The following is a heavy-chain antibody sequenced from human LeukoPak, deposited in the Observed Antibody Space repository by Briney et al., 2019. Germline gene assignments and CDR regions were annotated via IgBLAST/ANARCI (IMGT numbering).Heavy chain of an antibody. D-gene: IGHD3-16*01. CDR3: ARHGLYQDYGY. V-gene: IGHV4-39*01. CDR1: GGSISSSSSF. J-gene: IGHJ4*02. Sequence: PSETLSLTCTVSGGSISSSSSFWAWIRQPPGKGLEWIGNVYYSRNTHYNPSLKSRVTISLDTSKNQFSLRLTSVTAADTAVYYCARHGLYQDYGYWGQGTLVTVSS. CDR2: VYYSRNT.